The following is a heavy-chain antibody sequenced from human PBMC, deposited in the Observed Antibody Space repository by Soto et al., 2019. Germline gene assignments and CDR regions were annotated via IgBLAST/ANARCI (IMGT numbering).Heavy chain of an antibody. V-gene: IGHV1-8*01. CDR1: GYTFTSYD. J-gene: IGHJ5*02. Sequence: QVQLVQSGAEVKKPGASVKVSCKASGYTFTSYDINWVRQATGQGLEWMGWMNPNSGNTGYAQKVQGRVTKTRNPSISTAYMELSSLRSEDTALYYWARSGLADTPRVFWFDPGGQGTLVTVSS. CDR3: ARSGLADTPRVFWFDP. D-gene: IGHD2-15*01. CDR2: MNPNSGNT.